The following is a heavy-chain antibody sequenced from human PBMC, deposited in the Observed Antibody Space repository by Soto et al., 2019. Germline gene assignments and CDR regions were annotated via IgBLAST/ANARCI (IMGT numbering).Heavy chain of an antibody. CDR3: ARAPSSSWYGGMDV. CDR1: GFTFSSYS. V-gene: IGHV3-21*01. D-gene: IGHD6-13*01. Sequence: EVQLVESGGGLVKPGGSLRLSCAASGFTFSSYSMNWVRQAPGEGLEWVSSISSSSSYIYYADSVKGRFTISRDNAKNSLYLQMNSMRAEDTAVYYCARAPSSSWYGGMDVWGQGTTVTVSS. J-gene: IGHJ6*02. CDR2: ISSSSSYI.